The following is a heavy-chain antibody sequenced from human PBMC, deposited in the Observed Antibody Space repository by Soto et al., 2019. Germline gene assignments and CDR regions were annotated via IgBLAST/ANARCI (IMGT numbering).Heavy chain of an antibody. Sequence: QVQPQESGPGLVKASETLSLTCTVSGGFISSYYWTWIRQPPGKGLEWIGYVYYSGSTNYNPSLKSRVTISGDTSKNQFSLRLTSVTAADTAVYYCAREGPDGDLDYWGQGTLVTVSS. CDR2: VYYSGST. V-gene: IGHV4-59*01. D-gene: IGHD4-17*01. J-gene: IGHJ4*02. CDR3: AREGPDGDLDY. CDR1: GGFISSYY.